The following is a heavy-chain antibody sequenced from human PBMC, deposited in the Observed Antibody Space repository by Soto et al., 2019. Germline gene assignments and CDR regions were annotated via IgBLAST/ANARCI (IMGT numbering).Heavy chain of an antibody. D-gene: IGHD1-26*01. V-gene: IGHV3-9*01. CDR1: GFTFDDYA. J-gene: IGHJ4*02. CDR2: ISWNSGSI. CDR3: AKDPSGSPGPTSDFDY. Sequence: GGSLRLSCAASGFTFDDYAMHWVRQAPGKGLEWVSGISWNSGSIGYADSVKGRFTISRDNAKNSLYLQMNSLRAEDTALYYCAKDPSGSPGPTSDFDYWGQGTLVTVSS.